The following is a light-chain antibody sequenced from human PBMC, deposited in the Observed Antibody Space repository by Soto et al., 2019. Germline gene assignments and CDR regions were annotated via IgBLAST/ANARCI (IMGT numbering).Light chain of an antibody. Sequence: QSALTQPASVSGSPGQSITISCTGTRSDVGGYNYVYWHQQHPGKAPKLMIYDVTNRPSGVSDRFSGSKSGNTASLTISGLQAEDEADYSCSSYNSRSTYVFGAGTKVNV. CDR1: RSDVGGYNY. CDR3: SSYNSRSTYV. V-gene: IGLV2-14*01. CDR2: DVT. J-gene: IGLJ1*01.